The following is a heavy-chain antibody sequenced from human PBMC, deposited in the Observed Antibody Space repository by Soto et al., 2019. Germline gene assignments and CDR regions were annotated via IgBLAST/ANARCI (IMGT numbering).Heavy chain of an antibody. CDR1: GYTFTGYY. V-gene: IGHV1-2*04. J-gene: IGHJ6*02. CDR2: INPNSGGT. D-gene: IGHD1-1*01. Sequence: ASVKVSCKASGYTFTGYYMHWVRQAPGQGLEWMGWINPNSGGTNYAQKFQGWVTMTRDTSISTAYMELSRLRSDDTAVYYCARDGNSNWYDPISTHYFYYYAMDVWGQGTTVTVSS. CDR3: ARDGNSNWYDPISTHYFYYYAMDV.